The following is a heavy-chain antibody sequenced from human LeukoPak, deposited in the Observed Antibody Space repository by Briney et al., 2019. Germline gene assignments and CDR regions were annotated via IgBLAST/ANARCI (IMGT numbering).Heavy chain of an antibody. CDR1: GFTFSSYA. D-gene: IGHD2-15*01. CDR2: ISGSGGST. CDR3: AREGVVVTATRYYFDS. Sequence: GGSLRLSCAASGFTFSSYAMSWVRQAPGKGLEWVSGISGSGGSTYYADSVKGRFTISRDNSKNTLYLQMNSLRAEDTAVYYCAREGVVVTATRYYFDSWGQGTLVTVSS. J-gene: IGHJ4*02. V-gene: IGHV3-23*01.